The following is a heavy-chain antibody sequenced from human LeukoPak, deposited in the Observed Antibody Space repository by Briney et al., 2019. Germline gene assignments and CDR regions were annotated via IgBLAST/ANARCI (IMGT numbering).Heavy chain of an antibody. V-gene: IGHV3-30-3*01. CDR1: GFTFSSYA. J-gene: IGHJ4*02. CDR2: ISYDGSNK. Sequence: PGGSLRLSCAASGFTFSSYAMHWVRQAPGKGLEWVAVISYDGSNKYYADSVKGRFTISRDNSKNTLYLQMNSLRAEDTAVYYCARDYSPWYYYDSSGAIDGGRPFDYWGQGTLVSVSS. CDR3: ARDYSPWYYYDSSGAIDGGRPFDY. D-gene: IGHD3-22*01.